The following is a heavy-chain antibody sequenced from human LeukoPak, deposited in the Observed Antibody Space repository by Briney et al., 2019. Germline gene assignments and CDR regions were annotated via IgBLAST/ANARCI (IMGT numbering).Heavy chain of an antibody. V-gene: IGHV3-15*01. CDR3: TTDRYYDSSGYYSWGYYFDY. J-gene: IGHJ4*02. CDR2: IKSKTDGGTT. Sequence: GGSLRLSCAASGFTVSSNYMSWVRQAPGKGLEWVGRIKSKTDGGTTDYAAPVKGRFTISRDDSKNTLYLQMNSLKTEDTAVYYCTTDRYYDSSGYYSWGYYFDYWGQGTLVTVSS. CDR1: GFTVSSNY. D-gene: IGHD3-22*01.